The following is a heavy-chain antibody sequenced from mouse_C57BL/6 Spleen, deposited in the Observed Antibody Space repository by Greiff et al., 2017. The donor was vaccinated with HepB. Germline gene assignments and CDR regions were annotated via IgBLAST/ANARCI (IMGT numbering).Heavy chain of an antibody. V-gene: IGHV5-17*01. J-gene: IGHJ1*03. D-gene: IGHD1-1*01. CDR3: ARPDYGSSYEYFDV. CDR2: ISSGSSTI. Sequence: EVMLVESGGGLVKPGGSLKLSCAASGFTFSDYGMHWVRQAPEKGLEWVAYISSGSSTIYYADTVKGRFTISRDNAKNTLFLQMTSLRSEDTAMYYCARPDYGSSYEYFDVWGTGTTVTVSS. CDR1: GFTFSDYG.